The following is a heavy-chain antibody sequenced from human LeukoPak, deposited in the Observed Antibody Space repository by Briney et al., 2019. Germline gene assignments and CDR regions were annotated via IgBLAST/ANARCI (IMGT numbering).Heavy chain of an antibody. CDR1: GFTFSSYA. Sequence: PGGSLRLSCAASGFTFSSYAMSWVRQAPGKGLEWVSTITGSGGSTYYADSVKGRFTISRDNSKNTLYLQMNSLRAEDTAIYYCARGGGGSYHEFDYWGQGTLVTVSS. CDR3: ARGGGGSYHEFDY. J-gene: IGHJ4*02. D-gene: IGHD1-26*01. V-gene: IGHV3-23*01. CDR2: ITGSGGST.